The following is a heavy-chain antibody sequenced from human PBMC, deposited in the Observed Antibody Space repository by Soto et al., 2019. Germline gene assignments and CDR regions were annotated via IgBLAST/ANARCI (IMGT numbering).Heavy chain of an antibody. V-gene: IGHV4-31*03. CDR2: IYYSGST. J-gene: IGHJ4*02. D-gene: IGHD5-18*01. CDR3: AREYINTQRALDY. Sequence: LSLTCTVSGGSISSGGYYWSWIRQHPGKDLEWIGYIYYSGSTYYNPSLKSRVTISVDTSKNQFSLKLSSVTAADTAVYYCAREYINTQRALDYWGQGTLVTVSS. CDR1: GGSISSGGYY.